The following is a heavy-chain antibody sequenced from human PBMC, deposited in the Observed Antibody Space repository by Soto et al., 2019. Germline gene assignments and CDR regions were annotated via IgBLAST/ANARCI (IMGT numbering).Heavy chain of an antibody. CDR3: AREFFGAGNWFDP. J-gene: IGHJ5*02. CDR2: IYYSGST. D-gene: IGHD3-3*01. V-gene: IGHV4-59*01. CDR1: GGSISSYY. Sequence: SETLSLTSPVSGGSISSYYWSWIRQPPGKGLEWIGYIYYSGSTNYNPSLKSRVTISVDTSKNQFSLKLSSVTAADTAVYYCAREFFGAGNWFDPWGQGTLVTVSS.